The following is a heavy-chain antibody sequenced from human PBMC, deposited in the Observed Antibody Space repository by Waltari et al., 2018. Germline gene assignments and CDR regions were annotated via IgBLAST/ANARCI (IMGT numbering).Heavy chain of an antibody. Sequence: QVQLQESGPGLVKPSETLSLTCTVSGGSISTYYWSWIRQPPGKGLEWIGYIYYSGGTNYNPSLKSRVTISVDTSKNQFSRKLSSVTAADTVVYYWARGADYGDYSEYFQHWGQGTLVTVSS. D-gene: IGHD4-17*01. CDR3: ARGADYGDYSEYFQH. CDR1: GGSISTYY. CDR2: IYYSGGT. V-gene: IGHV4-59*12. J-gene: IGHJ1*01.